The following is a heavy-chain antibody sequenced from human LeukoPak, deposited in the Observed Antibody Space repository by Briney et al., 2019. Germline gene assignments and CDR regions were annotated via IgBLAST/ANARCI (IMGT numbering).Heavy chain of an antibody. J-gene: IGHJ4*02. D-gene: IGHD6-13*01. CDR2: ISYDGTTK. V-gene: IGHV3-30*04. CDR3: ARGKPGIAAAGTLSPLDY. Sequence: GGSLRLSCTASGFTFSTYSIHWVRQAPGNGLEWVAVISYDGTTKYYAHSVKGRFTISRDNSKNTLYLQMSSLETEDTAVYYCARGKPGIAAAGTLSPLDYWGQGALVTVSS. CDR1: GFTFSTYS.